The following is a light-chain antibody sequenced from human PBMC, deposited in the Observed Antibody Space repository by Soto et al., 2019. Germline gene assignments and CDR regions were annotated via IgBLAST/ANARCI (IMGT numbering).Light chain of an antibody. CDR2: DVS. V-gene: IGLV2-14*01. CDR3: SSYTSSSTLNYV. CDR1: SSDVGGYNY. Sequence: SVLTQPASVSGSPGQSITISCTGTSSDVGGYNYVSWYQQHPGKAPKLMIYDVSNRPSGVSNRFSGSKSGNMASLTISGLQAEDEADYYCSSYTSSSTLNYVFGTGTKLTVL. J-gene: IGLJ1*01.